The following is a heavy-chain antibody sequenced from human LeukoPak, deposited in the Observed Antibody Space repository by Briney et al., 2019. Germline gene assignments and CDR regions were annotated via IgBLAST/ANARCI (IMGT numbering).Heavy chain of an antibody. CDR1: GFAFSKYW. J-gene: IGHJ4*02. Sequence: PGGSLRLSCAGSGFAFSKYWMHWVRQAPGKGLVWVSRIKNDGSSTAYADSVKGRFTISRDNSKNTLYLQMNSLRAEDTAVYYCAKVPSYCSSTSCLGDYWGQGTLVTVSS. CDR2: IKNDGSST. V-gene: IGHV3-74*03. D-gene: IGHD2-2*01. CDR3: AKVPSYCSSTSCLGDY.